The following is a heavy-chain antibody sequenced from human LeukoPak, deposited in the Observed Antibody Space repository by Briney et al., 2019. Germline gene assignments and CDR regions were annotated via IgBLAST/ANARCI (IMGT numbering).Heavy chain of an antibody. J-gene: IGHJ5*02. CDR1: GGSISSGDYY. D-gene: IGHD1-26*01. CDR3: ARGGLSGSYYNWFGP. V-gene: IGHV4-30-4*08. CDR2: IYYSGST. Sequence: SQTLSLTCTVSGGSISSGDYYWSWIRQPPGKGLEWIGYIYYSGSTYYNPSLKSRVTISVDTSKNQFSLKLSSVTAADTAVYYCARGGLSGSYYNWFGPWGQGTLVTVSS.